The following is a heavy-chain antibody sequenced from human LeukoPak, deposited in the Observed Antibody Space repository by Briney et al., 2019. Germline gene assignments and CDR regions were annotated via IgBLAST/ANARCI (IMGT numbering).Heavy chain of an antibody. D-gene: IGHD3-3*01. J-gene: IGHJ4*02. CDR1: GGSFSGYY. V-gene: IGHV4-34*01. CDR3: ARGRFFGSARYFDY. Sequence: PSETLSLTCAVYGGSFSGYYWSWIRQPPGKGLEWIGEINHSGSTNYNPSLKSRVTISVDTSKNQFSLKLSSVTAADTAVYYCARGRFFGSARYFDYWGQGTLVTVSS. CDR2: INHSGST.